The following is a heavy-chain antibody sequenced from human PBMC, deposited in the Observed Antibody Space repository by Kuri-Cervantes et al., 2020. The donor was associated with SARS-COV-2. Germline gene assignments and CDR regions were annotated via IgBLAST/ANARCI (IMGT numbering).Heavy chain of an antibody. CDR1: RCTFSSYE. J-gene: IGHJ4*02. D-gene: IGHD6-13*01. V-gene: IGHV3-48*03. CDR2: ISSIDSTT. Sequence: GESLKIPCAASRCTFSSYEMNWVRQAPGKGLEWISYISSIDSTTYYADSVKGRFTISRDNAKRTLFLQMNSLRVDDTAVYYCSRDQVSAAGTANYWGQGALVTVSS. CDR3: SRDQVSAAGTANY.